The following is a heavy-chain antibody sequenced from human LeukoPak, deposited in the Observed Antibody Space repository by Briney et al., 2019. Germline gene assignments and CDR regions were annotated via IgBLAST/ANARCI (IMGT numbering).Heavy chain of an antibody. CDR2: ITSGTTYI. J-gene: IGHJ4*02. Sequence: GRSLRLSCAASGFTFSDYNMNWVRQSPEKGLEWVSSITSGTTYIYYADSVKGRFTISRDNAKNSLYLQMNSLRAEDTAVYYCAREGEGGSYYFDYWGQGTLVTVSS. CDR1: GFTFSDYN. CDR3: AREGEGGSYYFDY. D-gene: IGHD1-26*01. V-gene: IGHV3-21*01.